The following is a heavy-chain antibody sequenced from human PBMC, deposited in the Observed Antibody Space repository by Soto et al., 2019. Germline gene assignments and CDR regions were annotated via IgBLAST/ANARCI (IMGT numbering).Heavy chain of an antibody. Sequence: SSETLSLTCTVSGGSISSGGYYWSWIRQHPGKGLEWIGYIYYSGSTYYNPSLKSRVTISVDTSKNQFSLKLSSVTAADTAVYYCARDGYCSSTSCYADWFDPWGQGTLVTVSS. CDR2: IYYSGST. CDR1: GGSISSGGYY. D-gene: IGHD2-2*03. J-gene: IGHJ5*02. V-gene: IGHV4-31*03. CDR3: ARDGYCSSTSCYADWFDP.